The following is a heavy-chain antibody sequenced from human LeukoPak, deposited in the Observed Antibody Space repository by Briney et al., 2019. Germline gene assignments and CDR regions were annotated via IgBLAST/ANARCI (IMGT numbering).Heavy chain of an antibody. D-gene: IGHD3-22*01. CDR1: GYIFTSYR. J-gene: IGHJ3*02. Sequence: GESLKISCKGSGYIFTSYRIAWVRQVPGKGLEWMGIIYPGDSDTRNSPSFQGQVIISADKSISTAYLQWSSLKASDTAMYYCARRNENYYDSSGFYTLGLPAFDIWGQGTMVTVSS. V-gene: IGHV5-51*01. CDR2: IYPGDSDT. CDR3: ARRNENYYDSSGFYTLGLPAFDI.